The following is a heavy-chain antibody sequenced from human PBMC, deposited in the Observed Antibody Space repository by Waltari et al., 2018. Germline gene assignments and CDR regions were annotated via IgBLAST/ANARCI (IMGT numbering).Heavy chain of an antibody. CDR2: INTNTGNP. CDR1: GYTFTSYA. Sequence: QVQLVQSGSELKKPGASVKVSCKASGYTFTSYAINWLRRAPGQGLELMGWINTNTGNPTYVQGFTGRCVFSLDTSVSTAYLQISSLKAEDTAVYYCVREVVPTSTIVVNWFDPWGQGTLVTVSS. V-gene: IGHV7-4-1*02. J-gene: IGHJ5*02. D-gene: IGHD2-2*01. CDR3: VREVVPTSTIVVNWFDP.